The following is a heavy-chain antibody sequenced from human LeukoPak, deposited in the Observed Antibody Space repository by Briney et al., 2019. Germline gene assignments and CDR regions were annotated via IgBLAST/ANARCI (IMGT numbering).Heavy chain of an antibody. V-gene: IGHV1-69*13. CDR1: GGAFSSYA. CDR3: ARDGGGVAFDI. Sequence: ASVKVSCKASGGAFSSYAISWVRQAPGQGLEWMGGIIPIFGTANYAQKFQGRVTITADESTSTAYMELSSLRSEDTAVYYCARDGGGVAFDIWGQGTMVTVSS. D-gene: IGHD3-10*01. J-gene: IGHJ3*02. CDR2: IIPIFGTA.